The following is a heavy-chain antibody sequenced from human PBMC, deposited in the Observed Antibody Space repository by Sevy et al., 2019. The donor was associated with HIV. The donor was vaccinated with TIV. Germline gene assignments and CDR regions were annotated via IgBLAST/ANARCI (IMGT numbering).Heavy chain of an antibody. Sequence: GGSLRLSCAASGFTFSSYAMHWVRQAPGKGLEWVAVISYDGSIKYYADSVKGRFTISRDNSKNTLYLQMNSLRAEDTAVYYCARDPKPGIAAAGLIDYWGQGTLVTVSS. V-gene: IGHV3-30-3*01. CDR1: GFTFSSYA. J-gene: IGHJ4*02. D-gene: IGHD6-13*01. CDR2: ISYDGSIK. CDR3: ARDPKPGIAAAGLIDY.